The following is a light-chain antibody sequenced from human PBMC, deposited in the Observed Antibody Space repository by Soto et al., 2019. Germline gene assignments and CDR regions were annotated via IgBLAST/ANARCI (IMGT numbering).Light chain of an antibody. J-gene: IGKJ1*01. CDR3: QKYNSAPWT. CDR2: AAA. V-gene: IGKV1-27*01. CDR1: QGISNF. Sequence: DIQMTQSPSSLSASVGDRVTITCRASQGISNFLAWYQQKPGKVPKLLIYAAATLQSGVPSRFSGSGSGTDFTLTITSLQPEDVATYYCQKYNSAPWTFGQGTKVEIK.